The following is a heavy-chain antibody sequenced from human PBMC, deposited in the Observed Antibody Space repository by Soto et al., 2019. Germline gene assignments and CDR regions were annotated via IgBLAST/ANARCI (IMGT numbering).Heavy chain of an antibody. D-gene: IGHD1-26*01. Sequence: SETLSLTCTVSGGSVSSGSYYWSWIRQPPGKGLEWIGYIYYSGSTNYSPSLKSRVTISVDTSKNQFSLKLSSVTAADTAVYYCAREAGDSGSYSVDYWGQGTLVTVSS. V-gene: IGHV4-61*01. CDR2: IYYSGST. CDR3: AREAGDSGSYSVDY. CDR1: GGSVSSGSYY. J-gene: IGHJ4*02.